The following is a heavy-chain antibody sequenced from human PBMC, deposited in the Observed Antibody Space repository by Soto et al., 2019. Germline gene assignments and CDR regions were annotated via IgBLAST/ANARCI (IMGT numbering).Heavy chain of an antibody. CDR2: IYPRDSDT. CDR1: EHSFTNYW. J-gene: IGHJ4*02. V-gene: IGHV5-51*01. Sequence: PGASLKISCKVSEHSFTNYWIGWVRQLPGKGLEWMGVIYPRDSDTRYSPSFQGQVTISADKSINTAYLQWSSLMPSDTAIYYCARLRQHLVPFDYWGQGTLVTVSS. D-gene: IGHD6-13*01. CDR3: ARLRQHLVPFDY.